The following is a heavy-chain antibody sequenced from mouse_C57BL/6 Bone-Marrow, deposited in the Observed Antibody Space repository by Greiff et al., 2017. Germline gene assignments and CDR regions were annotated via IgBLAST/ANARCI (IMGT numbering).Heavy chain of an antibody. CDR3: SRGRSDGKQVWYFDV. J-gene: IGHJ1*03. D-gene: IGHD2-1*01. Sequence: QVQLQQSGPELVKPGASVKISCKASGYAFSSSWMNWVKQRPGKGLEWIGRIYPGDGDTNYNGKFKGKATLTADKSSSTAYMQLSSLTSEDSAVYFCSRGRSDGKQVWYFDVWGTGTTVTVSS. CDR2: IYPGDGDT. CDR1: GYAFSSSW. V-gene: IGHV1-82*01.